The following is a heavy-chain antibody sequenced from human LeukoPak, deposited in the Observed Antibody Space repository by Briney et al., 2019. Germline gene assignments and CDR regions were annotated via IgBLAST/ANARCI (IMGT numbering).Heavy chain of an antibody. CDR2: INHSGST. Sequence: SETLSLTCAVYGGSFSGYYWSWIRQPPGKGLEWIGEINHSGSTNYNPSLKSRVTISVDTSKNQFSLKLSSVTAADTAVYYCAQKKRRGYDFWSGYYSNWFDPWGQGTLVTVSS. CDR1: GGSFSGYY. D-gene: IGHD3-3*01. J-gene: IGHJ5*02. CDR3: AQKKRRGYDFWSGYYSNWFDP. V-gene: IGHV4-34*01.